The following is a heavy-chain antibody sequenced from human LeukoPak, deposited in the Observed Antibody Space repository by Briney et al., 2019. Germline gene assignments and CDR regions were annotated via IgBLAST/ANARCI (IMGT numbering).Heavy chain of an antibody. CDR2: ISSSGSTK. V-gene: IGHV3-11*04. Sequence: PGGSLRLSCAASGFTFSDYYMSWIRRAPGKGLEWVSYISSSGSTKYYADSVKGRFTISRDNAKNSLYLQMNILRAEDTAVYYCARWGKGYYGSGSSYYFDYWGQGTLVTVSS. CDR1: GFTFSDYY. D-gene: IGHD3-10*01. J-gene: IGHJ4*02. CDR3: ARWGKGYYGSGSSYYFDY.